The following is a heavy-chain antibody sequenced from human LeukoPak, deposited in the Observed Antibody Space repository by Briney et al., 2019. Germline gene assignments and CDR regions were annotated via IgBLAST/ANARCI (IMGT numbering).Heavy chain of an antibody. Sequence: GEYLKISCKGSGYSFTSYWIGWVRQMPGKGLEWMGIIYPGDSDTRYSPSFQGQVTISADKSISTAYLQWSSLKASDTAMYYCARIDCSSTSCSYYFDYWGQGTLVTVSS. CDR2: IYPGDSDT. CDR3: ARIDCSSTSCSYYFDY. J-gene: IGHJ4*02. CDR1: GYSFTSYW. V-gene: IGHV5-51*01. D-gene: IGHD2-2*01.